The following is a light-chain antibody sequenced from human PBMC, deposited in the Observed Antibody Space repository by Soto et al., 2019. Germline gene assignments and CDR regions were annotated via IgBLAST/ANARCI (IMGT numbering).Light chain of an antibody. CDR1: QSVTISY. V-gene: IGKV3-20*01. CDR2: GAS. J-gene: IGKJ4*01. CDR3: QQFATSPLT. Sequence: IVLTQSPATLSVSPGERAALSCRASQSVTISYLAWYQQKPGQAPRLLFSGASNRATGIPDRFSGSGSGTVFTLTISRLEPEDFAVYYCQQFATSPLTFGGGTKVDIK.